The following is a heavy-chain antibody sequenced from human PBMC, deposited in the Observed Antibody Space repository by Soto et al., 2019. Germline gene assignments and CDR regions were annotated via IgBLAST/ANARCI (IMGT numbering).Heavy chain of an antibody. J-gene: IGHJ4*02. CDR3: AMYTYYDFWSGYFFDY. CDR2: INHSGST. CDR1: GGSFSGYY. D-gene: IGHD3-3*01. Sequence: PSETLSLTCAVYGGSFSGYYWSWIRQPPGKGLEWIGEINHSGSTNYNPSLKSRVTISVDTSKNQFSLKLSSVTAADTAVYYCAMYTYYDFWSGYFFDYWGQGTLVTVSS. V-gene: IGHV4-34*01.